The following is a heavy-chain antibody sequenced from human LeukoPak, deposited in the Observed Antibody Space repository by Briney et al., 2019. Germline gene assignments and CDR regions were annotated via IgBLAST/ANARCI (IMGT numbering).Heavy chain of an antibody. D-gene: IGHD3-22*01. V-gene: IGHV1-8*01. CDR3: ARGGPYYYDSSVDY. CDR2: MNPNSGNT. CDR1: GYTFTSYD. Sequence: ASVKVSCKASGYTFTSYDINWVRQATGQGLEWMGWMNPNSGNTGYAQKFQGRVNMTRNTSISTAYMELSSRRSEDTAVYYCARGGPYYYDSSVDYWGQGTLVTVSS. J-gene: IGHJ4*02.